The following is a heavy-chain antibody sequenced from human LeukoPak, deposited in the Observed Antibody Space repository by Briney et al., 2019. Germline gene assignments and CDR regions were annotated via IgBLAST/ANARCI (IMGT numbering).Heavy chain of an antibody. Sequence: ASVKVSCKASGYTFTSYDINWVRQATGQGLEWMGWMNPNSGNTGYAQKFQCRDTMTRNTSIRTAYMELSSLRSEDTDVYYCARTHYDFSSGTTPRMDVWGKGTTVTVSS. CDR2: MNPNSGNT. CDR1: GYTFTSYD. D-gene: IGHD3-3*01. V-gene: IGHV1-8*01. J-gene: IGHJ6*04. CDR3: ARTHYDFSSGTTPRMDV.